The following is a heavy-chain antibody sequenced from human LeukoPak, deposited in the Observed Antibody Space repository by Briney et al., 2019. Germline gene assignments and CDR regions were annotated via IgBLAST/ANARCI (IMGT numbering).Heavy chain of an antibody. CDR2: ISGSGGST. D-gene: IGHD1-26*01. CDR1: GFTFSSYA. J-gene: IGHJ3*02. Sequence: GGSLRLSCAASGFTFSSYAMSWVRQAPGKGLEWVSAISGSGGSTYYADSVKGRFTISRDNSKNTLYLQMNSLRAEDTAVYYCAKPQTELHVRGRDAFDIWGQGTMVTVSS. CDR3: AKPQTELHVRGRDAFDI. V-gene: IGHV3-23*01.